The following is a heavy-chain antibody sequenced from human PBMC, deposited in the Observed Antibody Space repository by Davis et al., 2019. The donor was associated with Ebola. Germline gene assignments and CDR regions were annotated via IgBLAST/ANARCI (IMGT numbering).Heavy chain of an antibody. V-gene: IGHV3-9*01. CDR2: ISWNSGVI. D-gene: IGHD2/OR15-2a*01. CDR3: VRGDGSWTYNAIDY. J-gene: IGHJ4*02. CDR1: GFTFDDYA. Sequence: GESLKTPCAASGFTFDDYAMSWVRQAPGKGLEWVSGISWNSGVIGYADSVKGRFTISRDNAKNSLYLQMNSLRAEDTALYYCVRGDGSWTYNAIDYWGQGTLVTVPS.